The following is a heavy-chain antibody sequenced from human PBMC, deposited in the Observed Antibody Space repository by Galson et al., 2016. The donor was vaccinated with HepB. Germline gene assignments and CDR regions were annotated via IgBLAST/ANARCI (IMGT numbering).Heavy chain of an antibody. CDR3: AKRLWGSYYGFYY. V-gene: IGHV3-23*01. J-gene: IGHJ4*02. D-gene: IGHD3-16*01. Sequence: SLRLSCAAAGLTFSNSAMTWVRQAPGKGLEWVSSISGSGGSTNYADSVKGRFTISRDNSKNTLYLQMNSLRAEDTAVYYCAKRLWGSYYGFYYWGQGTLVTVSS. CDR2: ISGSGGST. CDR1: GLTFSNSA.